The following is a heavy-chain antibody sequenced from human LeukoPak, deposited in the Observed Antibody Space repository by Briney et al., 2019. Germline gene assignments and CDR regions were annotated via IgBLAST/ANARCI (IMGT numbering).Heavy chain of an antibody. D-gene: IGHD3-9*01. V-gene: IGHV3-23*01. CDR3: TILNYYYYYMDV. Sequence: GVCLRLSCAASGFTFSSFAMSWVRQAPGKGLEWVSAISGSGGSTYYADSVKGRFTISRDNSKNTLYLQMNSLRAEDTAVYYVTILNYYYYYMDVWGKGTTVTVSS. J-gene: IGHJ6*03. CDR2: ISGSGGST. CDR1: GFTFSSFA.